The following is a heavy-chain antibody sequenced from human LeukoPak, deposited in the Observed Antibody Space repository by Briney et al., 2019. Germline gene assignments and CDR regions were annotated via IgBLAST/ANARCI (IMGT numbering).Heavy chain of an antibody. CDR3: TRARYDYHYYYYMDV. D-gene: IGHD1-1*01. CDR2: IRSKANSYAT. V-gene: IGHV3-73*01. J-gene: IGHJ6*03. CDR1: GFTFSGSA. Sequence: PGGSLRLSCAASGFTFSGSAMHWVRQASGKGLEWVGRIRSKANSYATAYAASVKGRFTISRDDSKNTAYLQMNSLKTEDPAVYYCTRARYDYHYYYYMDVWGKGTTVTISS.